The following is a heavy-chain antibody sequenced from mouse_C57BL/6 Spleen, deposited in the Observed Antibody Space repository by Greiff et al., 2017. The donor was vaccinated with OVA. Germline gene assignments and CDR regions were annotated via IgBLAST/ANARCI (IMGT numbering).Heavy chain of an antibody. D-gene: IGHD1-1*01. Sequence: QVQLQQPGAELVKPGASVKMSCKASGYTFTSYWITWVKQRPGQGLEWIGDIYPGSGSTNYNEKFKSKATLTVDTSSSTAYMQLSSLTSEDSAVYDWARKEYYGSHFDYWGKGTTLTVSS. CDR2: IYPGSGST. J-gene: IGHJ2*01. CDR1: GYTFTSYW. CDR3: ARKEYYGSHFDY. V-gene: IGHV1-55*01.